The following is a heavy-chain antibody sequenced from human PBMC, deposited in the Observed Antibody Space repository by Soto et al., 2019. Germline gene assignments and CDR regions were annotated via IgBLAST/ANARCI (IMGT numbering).Heavy chain of an antibody. CDR1: GGSFSGYY. Sequence: QVQLQQWGAGLLKPSETLSLTCGVYGGSFSGYYWNWIRQPPGKGLEWIGEINPSGGTNYNPSLKSRVTISADTSKNQFSLKLSSVTAEDTAVYYCARVRASRGQRELDFWGQGTLVTVSS. CDR3: ARVRASRGQRELDF. CDR2: INPSGGT. J-gene: IGHJ4*02. D-gene: IGHD6-13*01. V-gene: IGHV4-34*01.